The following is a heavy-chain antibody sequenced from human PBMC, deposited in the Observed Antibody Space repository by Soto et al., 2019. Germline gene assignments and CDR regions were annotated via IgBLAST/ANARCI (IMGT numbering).Heavy chain of an antibody. D-gene: IGHD4-17*01. V-gene: IGHV1-8*01. Sequence: QVKLVQSGAEVKKPGASVKVSCKASGYTFTSYDINWVRQATGQGLEWMGWMNPNSGDTGYAQMFQGRVTMTRNTSISTAYMELSSLRSEDTAVYSCARGSQWFAVTTDWGQGTLVSVSS. J-gene: IGHJ4*02. CDR3: ARGSQWFAVTTD. CDR2: MNPNSGDT. CDR1: GYTFTSYD.